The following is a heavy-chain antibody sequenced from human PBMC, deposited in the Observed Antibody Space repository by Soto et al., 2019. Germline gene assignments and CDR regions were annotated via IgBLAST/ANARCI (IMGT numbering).Heavy chain of an antibody. CDR3: AREAVKDRGAGAGGY. J-gene: IGHJ4*02. Sequence: EVQLGESGGGLVKPGGSLRLSCASSGFTFSSYSMKWVRQAPGKGLEWVSSISSSSSYIYYADSVKGRFTISRDNDKNSLYLQMNRLRAEDTAVYYGAREAVKDRGAGAGGYWGQGTLVTVSS. D-gene: IGHD1-26*01. CDR1: GFTFSSYS. CDR2: ISSSSSYI. V-gene: IGHV3-21*01.